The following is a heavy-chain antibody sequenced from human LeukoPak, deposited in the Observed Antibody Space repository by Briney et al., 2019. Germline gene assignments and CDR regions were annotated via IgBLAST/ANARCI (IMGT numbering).Heavy chain of an antibody. D-gene: IGHD2-15*01. CDR3: AGREGFADTRNWFDP. V-gene: IGHV5-51*01. Sequence: PGESLKISCKGSGYSFTSYWIGWVRQMPGKGLGWMGIIYPGDSDTRYNPSFQGQVTISVDKSIYTAYLQWNSLKASDTAMYYCAGREGFADTRNWFDPWGQGTLVTVSS. J-gene: IGHJ5*02. CDR2: IYPGDSDT. CDR1: GYSFTSYW.